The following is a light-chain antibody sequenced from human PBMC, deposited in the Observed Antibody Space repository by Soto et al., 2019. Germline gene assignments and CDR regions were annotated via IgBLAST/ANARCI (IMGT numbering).Light chain of an antibody. CDR1: HRVSSY. CDR3: QQYNNWPPIT. V-gene: IGKV3D-15*01. Sequence: IVLTQSPVTPFWSSGERATLSCRASHRVSSYLAWYQQKPGQAPSHLIYGASSRATGIADRFSGSGSGTAFTLTIISLQSEDFAVYYCQQYNNWPPITFGQGTRLEIK. J-gene: IGKJ5*01. CDR2: GAS.